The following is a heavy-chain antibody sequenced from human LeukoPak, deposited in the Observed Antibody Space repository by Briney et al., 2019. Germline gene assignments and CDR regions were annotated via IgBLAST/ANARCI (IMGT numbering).Heavy chain of an antibody. CDR3: TYVISGWAFEY. J-gene: IGHJ4*02. CDR1: GFTFSSSD. Sequence: GGSLRLSCSASGFTFSSSDMAWVRQAPGKGLEWVSGISDGGGSTYYADSVRGRFTVSRDNSKTTVFLQMNSLRAEDTAVYYCTYVISGWAFEYWGQGTLVTVSS. V-gene: IGHV3-23*01. CDR2: ISDGGGST. D-gene: IGHD6-19*01.